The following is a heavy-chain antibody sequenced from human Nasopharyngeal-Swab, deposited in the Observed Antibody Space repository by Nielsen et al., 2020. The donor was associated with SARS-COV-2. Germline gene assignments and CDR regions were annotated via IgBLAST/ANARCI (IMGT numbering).Heavy chain of an antibody. V-gene: IGHV3-13*01. D-gene: IGHD4-17*01. CDR1: GFTFSSYD. CDR2: IATAGDT. J-gene: IGHJ4*02. Sequence: GGSRRLSCAASGFTFSSYDMHWVRQATGKGLEWVSAIATAGDTYYPGSVKGRFTISRENAKNSLYLQMNSLRAGDTAVYYCARGDYGDYYYFDYWGQGTLVTVSS. CDR3: ARGDYGDYYYFDY.